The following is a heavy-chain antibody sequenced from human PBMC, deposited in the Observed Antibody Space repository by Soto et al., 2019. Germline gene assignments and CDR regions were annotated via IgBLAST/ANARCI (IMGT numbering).Heavy chain of an antibody. V-gene: IGHV4-30-2*01. D-gene: IGHD3-22*01. CDR3: GRGGWLSDSSDI. Sequence: PTETLSLTCAVSGGSISSGGYRWSWIRQPPGKGLEWIGYIYHSGGTYYHPSLKSRVTISLDRSKNQFSLKLISVTAADTAVYYCGRGGWLSDSSDIWGQGTMVTVSS. CDR1: GGSISSGGYR. CDR2: IYHSGGT. J-gene: IGHJ3*02.